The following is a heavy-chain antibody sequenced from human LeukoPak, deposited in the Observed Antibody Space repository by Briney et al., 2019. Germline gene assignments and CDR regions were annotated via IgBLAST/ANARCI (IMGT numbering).Heavy chain of an antibody. CDR1: GYTFTSYG. Sequence: ASVKVSCKASGYTFTSYGISWMRQAPGQGLEGMGWISAYNGNTNYAQKLQGRVTITTDTSTSKAYIELRSLSSDATAVYYCERGLGYDCWSGYSPGYYFDYWGKGTLVTVSS. CDR2: ISAYNGNT. CDR3: ERGLGYDCWSGYSPGYYFDY. J-gene: IGHJ4*02. D-gene: IGHD3-3*01. V-gene: IGHV1-18*01.